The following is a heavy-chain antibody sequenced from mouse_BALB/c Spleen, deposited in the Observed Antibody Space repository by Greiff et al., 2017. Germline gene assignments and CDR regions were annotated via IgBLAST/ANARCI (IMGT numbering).Heavy chain of an antibody. Sequence: EVQLQQSGAELVKPGASVKLSCTASGFNIKDTYMHWVKQRPEQGLEWIGRIDPANGNTKYDPKFQGKATITADTSSNTAYLQLSSLTSEDTAVYYGVSYGNPYYYAMDYWGQGTSVTVSS. CDR3: VSYGNPYYYAMDY. D-gene: IGHD2-1*01. CDR2: IDPANGNT. V-gene: IGHV14-3*02. J-gene: IGHJ4*01. CDR1: GFNIKDTY.